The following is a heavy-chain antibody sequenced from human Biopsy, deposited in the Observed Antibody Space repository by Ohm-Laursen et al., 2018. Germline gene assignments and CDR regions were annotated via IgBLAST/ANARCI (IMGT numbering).Heavy chain of an antibody. Sequence: VASVKVSCKASGCSFTSYYMHWVRQAPGQGLEWMGMINPSGSTTSYPQIFQGRVTMTRDTSKSTAYMELSSLRSADTAVYFCARNTGWYGDLYYFDYWGQGTLVTVSS. CDR1: GCSFTSYY. CDR2: INPSGSTT. D-gene: IGHD6-19*01. CDR3: ARNTGWYGDLYYFDY. J-gene: IGHJ4*02. V-gene: IGHV1-46*01.